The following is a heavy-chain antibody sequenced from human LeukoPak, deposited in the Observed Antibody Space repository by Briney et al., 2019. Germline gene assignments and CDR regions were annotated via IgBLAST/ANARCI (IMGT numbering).Heavy chain of an antibody. CDR2: IWYDGSNK. D-gene: IGHD5-18*01. V-gene: IGHV3-33*01. J-gene: IGHJ3*01. CDR1: GFTFSSYG. Sequence: GRSLRLSCAASGFTFSSYGMHWVRQAPGKGLEWVAVIWYDGSNKYYADSVKGRFTISRDNSKNTLYLQMNSLRAEDTAVYYCAREAVQLWDYAFDVWGQGTMVTVSS. CDR3: AREAVQLWDYAFDV.